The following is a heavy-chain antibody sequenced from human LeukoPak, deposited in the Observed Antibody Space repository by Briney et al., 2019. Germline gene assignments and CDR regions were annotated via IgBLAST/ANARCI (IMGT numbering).Heavy chain of an antibody. Sequence: GGSLRLSCPASGFTFSDDSMSWVRQAPGKGLEWGSSISSSSDYIYYADSVKGRFTISRDNARNSLYLQMNSLRAEDTAVYYCARSRSVSNYKGMDVWGQGTTVTVSS. CDR1: GFTFSDDS. CDR2: ISSSSDYI. D-gene: IGHD5/OR15-5a*01. J-gene: IGHJ6*02. V-gene: IGHV3-21*01. CDR3: ARSRSVSNYKGMDV.